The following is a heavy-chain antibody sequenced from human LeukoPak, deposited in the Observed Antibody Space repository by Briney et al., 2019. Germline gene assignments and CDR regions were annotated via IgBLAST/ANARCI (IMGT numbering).Heavy chain of an antibody. D-gene: IGHD2-2*01. V-gene: IGHV1-2*06. Sequence: GASVKVSCRTSGYDFTDFYIHWVRQAPGRGLEWMGRMKPKKGGADYSQKFQGRVTMTRDTSMNTAYMDLSGLESDDTAIYYCARGGRNASPYNWFDPWGQGTLVTVSP. CDR2: MKPKKGGA. CDR3: ARGGRNASPYNWFDP. CDR1: GYDFTDFY. J-gene: IGHJ5*02.